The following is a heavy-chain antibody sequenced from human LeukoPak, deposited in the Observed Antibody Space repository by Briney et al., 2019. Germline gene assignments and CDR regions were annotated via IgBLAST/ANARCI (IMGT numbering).Heavy chain of an antibody. CDR3: ARHLSIFGVVITIDAFDI. Sequence: SETLSLTCAVSGYSISSGYYWGWIRQPPGKGLEWIGSIYHSGSTYYNPSLKSRVTISVDTSKNQFSLKLSSVTAADTAVYYCARHLSIFGVVITIDAFDIWGRGTMVTVSS. D-gene: IGHD3-3*01. J-gene: IGHJ3*02. CDR1: GYSISSGYY. CDR2: IYHSGST. V-gene: IGHV4-38-2*01.